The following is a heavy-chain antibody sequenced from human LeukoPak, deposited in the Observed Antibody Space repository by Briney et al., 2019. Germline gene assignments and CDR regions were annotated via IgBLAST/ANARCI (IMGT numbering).Heavy chain of an antibody. Sequence: PGGSLRLSCAASGFTFSNYWMTWVRQAPGKGLEWVASMNQDGNERYSLDSVKGRFTISRDNAKNSLYLQMNSLRVDDTAFYYCASRNYGGHPIPLDFWGQGILVTVSS. CDR2: MNQDGNER. J-gene: IGHJ4*02. D-gene: IGHD4-23*01. CDR3: ASRNYGGHPIPLDF. CDR1: GFTFSNYW. V-gene: IGHV3-7*01.